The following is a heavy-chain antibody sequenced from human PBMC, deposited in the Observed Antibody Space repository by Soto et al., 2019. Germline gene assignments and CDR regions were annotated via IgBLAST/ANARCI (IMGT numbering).Heavy chain of an antibody. CDR3: AKKGYYHYGKINLFQP. V-gene: IGHV4-38-2*01. J-gene: IGHJ4*02. D-gene: IGHD3-16*01. Sequence: SETLSLACAVSVYSSNSDDYWFCIRHPPGKGLEWIGSVDHSGRTYYSPSLRSLLTIFIDTSKNQFSLGLTSVTAADTSMYFCAKKGYYHYGKINLFQPWGPG. CDR2: VDHSGRT. CDR1: VYSSNSDDY.